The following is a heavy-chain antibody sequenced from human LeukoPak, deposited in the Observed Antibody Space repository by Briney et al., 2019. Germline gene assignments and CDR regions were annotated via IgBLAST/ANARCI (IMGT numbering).Heavy chain of an antibody. V-gene: IGHV4-34*01. CDR2: INHSGST. J-gene: IGHJ4*02. Sequence: SETLSLTCAVYGGSFSGYYWSWIRQPPGKGLEWIGEINHSGSTNYNPSHKSRVTISVDTSKNQFSLKLSSVTAADTAVYYCATKESRFLEWLPIPRSYFDHWGQGTLVTVSS. CDR3: ATKESRFLEWLPIPRSYFDH. D-gene: IGHD3-3*01. CDR1: GGSFSGYY.